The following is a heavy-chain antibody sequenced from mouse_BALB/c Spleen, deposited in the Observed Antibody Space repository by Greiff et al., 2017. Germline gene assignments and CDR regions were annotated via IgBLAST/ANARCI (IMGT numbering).Heavy chain of an antibody. CDR2: ISNGGGST. CDR3: ARHTVITTAGRDYYAMDY. J-gene: IGHJ4*01. Sequence: EVKVVESGGGLVQPGGSLKLSCAASGFTFSSYTMSWVRQTPEKRLEWVAYISNGGGSTYYPDTVKGRFTISRDNAKNTLYLQMSSLKSEDTAMYYCARHTVITTAGRDYYAMDYWGQGTSVTVSS. D-gene: IGHD2-4*01. CDR1: GFTFSSYT. V-gene: IGHV5-12-2*01.